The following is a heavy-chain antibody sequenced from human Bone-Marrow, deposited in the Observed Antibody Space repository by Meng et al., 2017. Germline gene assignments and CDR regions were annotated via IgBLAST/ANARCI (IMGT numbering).Heavy chain of an antibody. Sequence: QVPAVESGAEGKKPGSSVKVSCKPSGGTFSSYAISWVRQAPGQGLEWMGGIIPIFGTANYAQKFQGRVTITADESTSTAYMELSSLRSEDTAVYYCARGDSSGYHGEAFDIWGQGTMVTVSS. CDR2: IIPIFGTA. D-gene: IGHD3-22*01. CDR3: ARGDSSGYHGEAFDI. CDR1: GGTFSSYA. J-gene: IGHJ3*02. V-gene: IGHV1-69*01.